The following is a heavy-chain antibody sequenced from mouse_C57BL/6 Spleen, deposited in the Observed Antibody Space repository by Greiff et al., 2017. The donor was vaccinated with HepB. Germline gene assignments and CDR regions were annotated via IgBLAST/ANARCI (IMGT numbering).Heavy chain of an antibody. Sequence: EVKVVESGGGLVKPGGSLKLSCAASGFTFSSYTMSWVRQTPEKRLEWVATISGGGGNTYYPDSVKGRFTISRDNAKNTLYLQMSSLRSEDTALYYCARHGYGSKDWYFDVWGTGTTVTVSS. CDR1: GFTFSSYT. V-gene: IGHV5-9*01. CDR3: ARHGYGSKDWYFDV. CDR2: ISGGGGNT. D-gene: IGHD1-1*01. J-gene: IGHJ1*03.